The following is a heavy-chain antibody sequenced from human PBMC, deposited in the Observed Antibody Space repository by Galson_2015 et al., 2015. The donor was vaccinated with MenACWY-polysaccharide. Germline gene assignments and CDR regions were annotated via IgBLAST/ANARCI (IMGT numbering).Heavy chain of an antibody. J-gene: IGHJ4*02. Sequence: SLRLSCAASGFTFSENAMSWVRQAPGKGLKWVSSLSNSGDYTYYADSVKGRFTISRDNSKNTVHLQMNSLRADDTAVYYCAKLMGVSTWYLVDYWGLGTLVTVSS. V-gene: IGHV3-23*01. D-gene: IGHD6-13*01. CDR1: GFTFSENA. CDR3: AKLMGVSTWYLVDY. CDR2: LSNSGDYT.